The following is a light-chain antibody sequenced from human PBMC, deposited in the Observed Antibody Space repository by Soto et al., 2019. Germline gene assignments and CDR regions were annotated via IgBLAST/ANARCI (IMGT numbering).Light chain of an antibody. CDR1: QSISSW. J-gene: IGKJ1*01. V-gene: IGKV1-5*01. Sequence: DTQMTPSPSTLSASVIARVTITGRASQSISSWLAWYQQKPGKAPKLLIYDASALPRGVPSRFSGSGSGTKFTLTIASLQSDDFATYYCQQYETFSGTFGPGTKVDI. CDR2: DAS. CDR3: QQYETFSGT.